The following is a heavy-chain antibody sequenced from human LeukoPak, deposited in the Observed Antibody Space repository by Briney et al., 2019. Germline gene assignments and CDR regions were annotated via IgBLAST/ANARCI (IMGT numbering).Heavy chain of an antibody. Sequence: ASVKVSCKASGYTFTSYDINWVRQATGQGLGWMGWMNPNSGNTGYAQKFQGRVTMTRNTSISTAYMELSSLRSEDTAVYYCARVPIAARQTFDYWGQGTLVTVSS. J-gene: IGHJ4*02. V-gene: IGHV1-8*01. CDR2: MNPNSGNT. D-gene: IGHD6-6*01. CDR3: ARVPIAARQTFDY. CDR1: GYTFTSYD.